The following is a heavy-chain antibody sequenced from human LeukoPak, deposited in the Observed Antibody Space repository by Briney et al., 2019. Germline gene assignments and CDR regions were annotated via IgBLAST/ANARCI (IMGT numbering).Heavy chain of an antibody. V-gene: IGHV1-69*05. J-gene: IGHJ6*03. CDR3: ARVLRYDFWSGYPRRHYYYYYMDV. D-gene: IGHD3-3*01. CDR1: GGTFSSYA. Sequence: ASVKVSCKASGGTFSSYAISWVRQAPGQGLEWMGGIIPIFGTANYAQKFQGRVTITTDESTSTAYMELSSLRSEDTAVYYCARVLRYDFWSGYPRRHYYYYYMDVWGKGTTVTVSS. CDR2: IIPIFGTA.